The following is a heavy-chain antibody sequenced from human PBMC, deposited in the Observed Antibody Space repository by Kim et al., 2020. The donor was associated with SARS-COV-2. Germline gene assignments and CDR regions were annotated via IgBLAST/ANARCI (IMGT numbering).Heavy chain of an antibody. D-gene: IGHD5-12*01. V-gene: IGHV3-21*01. Sequence: YADSGKGRFTTSRDNAKNSLYLQMNSLRAEDTAVYYCARVSDSGYDFDYWGQGTLVTVSS. J-gene: IGHJ4*02. CDR3: ARVSDSGYDFDY.